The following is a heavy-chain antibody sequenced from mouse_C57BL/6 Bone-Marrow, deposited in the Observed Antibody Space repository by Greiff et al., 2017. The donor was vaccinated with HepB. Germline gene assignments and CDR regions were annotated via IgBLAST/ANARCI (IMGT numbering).Heavy chain of an antibody. Sequence: VHVKQSGPELVKPGASVKMSCKASGYTFTDYNMHWVKQSHGKSLEWIGYINPNNGGTSYNQKFKGKATLTVNKSSSTAYMELRSLTSEDSAVYYCARPYGSSSYAMDYWGQGTSVTVSS. CDR1: GYTFTDYN. CDR2: INPNNGGT. J-gene: IGHJ4*01. V-gene: IGHV1-22*01. D-gene: IGHD1-1*01. CDR3: ARPYGSSSYAMDY.